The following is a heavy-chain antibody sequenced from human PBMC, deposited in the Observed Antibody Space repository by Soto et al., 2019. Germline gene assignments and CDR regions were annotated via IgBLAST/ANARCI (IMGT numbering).Heavy chain of an antibody. CDR2: IGRGGDT. D-gene: IGHD1-1*01. Sequence: GGSLRLSXEVSGFTLTGYGMNWVRQAPDKGLEWVSTIGRGGDTYYADSVKGRFTISRDNSKNTLFLQMNSLRAEDTALYFCAKDGTTTGIHYYAMDVWGQGTTVTVSS. V-gene: IGHV3-23*01. CDR1: GFTLTGYG. CDR3: AKDGTTTGIHYYAMDV. J-gene: IGHJ6*02.